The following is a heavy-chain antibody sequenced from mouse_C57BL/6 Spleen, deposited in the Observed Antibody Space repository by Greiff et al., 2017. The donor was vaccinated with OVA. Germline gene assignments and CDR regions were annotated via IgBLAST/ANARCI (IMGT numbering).Heavy chain of an antibody. CDR2: IDPSDSYT. D-gene: IGHD2-10*01. V-gene: IGHV1-69*01. Sequence: VQLQQPGAELVMPGASVKLSCKASGYTFTSYWMHWVKQRPGQGLEWIGEIDPSDSYTNYNQKFKGKSTVTVDKSSSTAYMQLSSLTSEDSAVYYCARALQGEYYAMDYWGQGTSVTVSS. CDR1: GYTFTSYW. CDR3: ARALQGEYYAMDY. J-gene: IGHJ4*01.